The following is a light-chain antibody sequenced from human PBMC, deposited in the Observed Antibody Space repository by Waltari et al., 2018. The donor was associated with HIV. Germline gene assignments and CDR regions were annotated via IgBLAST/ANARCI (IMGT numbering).Light chain of an antibody. CDR2: DVS. Sequence: QSALTQPPSASGSPGQSVTISCTGISSDAGDDNYVSWYQQSPGKAPKLIIYDVSKRPSGVPDRFSASKSCNTASLSVSGLQADDEAHYYCSSYAGSSTWVFGGGTKVTVL. CDR3: SSYAGSSTWV. V-gene: IGLV2-8*01. CDR1: SSDAGDDNY. J-gene: IGLJ3*02.